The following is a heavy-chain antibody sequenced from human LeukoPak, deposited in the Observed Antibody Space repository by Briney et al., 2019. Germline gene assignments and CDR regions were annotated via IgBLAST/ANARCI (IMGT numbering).Heavy chain of an antibody. V-gene: IGHV3-23*01. D-gene: IGHD3-3*01. CDR3: AKARTFGVVIIRDFDY. Sequence: GGSLRLSCAASGFTVSSNYMNWVRQAPGKGLEWVSAISGSGGSTYYADSVKGRFTISRDNSKNTLYLQMNSLRAEDTAVYYCAKARTFGVVIIRDFDYWGQGTLVTVSS. CDR2: ISGSGGST. J-gene: IGHJ4*02. CDR1: GFTVSSNY.